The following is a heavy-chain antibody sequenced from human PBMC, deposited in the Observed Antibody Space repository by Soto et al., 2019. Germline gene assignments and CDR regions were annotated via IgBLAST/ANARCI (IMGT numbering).Heavy chain of an antibody. CDR2: IKQDGSEK. J-gene: IGHJ4*02. D-gene: IGHD3-3*01. CDR1: GFTFSSYW. Sequence: EVQLVESGGGLVQPGGSLRLSCAASGFTFSSYWMSWVRQAPGKGLKWVANIKQDGSEKYYVDSVKGRFTISRDNAKTSLYLQMNSLRAEDTAVYCYASSAPHDFWSGYFDYWGQGTLVTVSS. V-gene: IGHV3-7*01. CDR3: ASSAPHDFWSGYFDY.